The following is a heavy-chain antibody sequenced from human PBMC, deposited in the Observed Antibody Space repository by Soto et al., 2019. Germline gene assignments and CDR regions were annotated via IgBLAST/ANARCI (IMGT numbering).Heavy chain of an antibody. J-gene: IGHJ4*02. Sequence: QMQLVESGGGVVQPGRSLRLSCVASGFPFREFGMHWVRQAPGKGLEWVALISYDGSDYADSVKGRLTISRDDSRDTLFLHMDNLRPADTGVYYCARRWNYYLDFWGQGTLVAVSS. D-gene: IGHD1-1*01. CDR3: ARRWNYYLDF. V-gene: IGHV3-33*05. CDR1: GFPFREFG. CDR2: ISYDGSD.